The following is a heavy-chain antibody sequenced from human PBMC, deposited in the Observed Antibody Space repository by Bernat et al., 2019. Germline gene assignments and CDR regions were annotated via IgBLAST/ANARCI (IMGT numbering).Heavy chain of an antibody. CDR3: AHIEITFGGVQRLDAFDF. V-gene: IGHV2-5*02. CDR2: IYWDDDH. CDR1: GFSLTTSGVG. J-gene: IGHJ3*01. D-gene: IGHD3-16*01. Sequence: QITLKESGPTLVKPTQTLTLTCTFSGFSLTTSGVGVGWIRQPPGEALDWLAVIYWDDDHRYSPSLRSGLTITKDLSKNQVVLTMTNMDPLDTATYFCAHIEITFGGVQRLDAFDFWGQGTMVTVSS.